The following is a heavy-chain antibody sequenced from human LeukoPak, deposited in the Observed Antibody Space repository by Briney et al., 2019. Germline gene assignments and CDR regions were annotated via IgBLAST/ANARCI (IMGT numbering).Heavy chain of an antibody. CDR2: ISGSGDRT. CDR3: AKGRRVGGGITMIRGVRNFYYYMDV. D-gene: IGHD3-10*01. CDR1: GFTFNSYG. V-gene: IGHV3-23*01. Sequence: SGGSLRLSCAASGFTFNSYGMSWVRQAPGKGLEGFSAISGSGDRTYHAHSVKGRFTIYRDNSKNTLYLQMNSLRAEDKAVYYCAKGRRVGGGITMIRGVRNFYYYMDVWGKGTTVIISS. J-gene: IGHJ6*03.